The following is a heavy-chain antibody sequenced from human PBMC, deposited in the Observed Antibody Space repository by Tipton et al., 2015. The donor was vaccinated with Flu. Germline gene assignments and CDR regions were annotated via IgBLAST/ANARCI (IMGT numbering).Heavy chain of an antibody. Sequence: TLSLTCSVSGDPLISTSYSWAWIRQSPGRGLEWIGTIYYTGDTFYNPSLQSRLTLSLDASKSQFSLTVRSVTAADTAVYYCAKGLDPWGQGTLVTVSS. V-gene: IGHV4-39*07. J-gene: IGHJ5*02. CDR3: AKGLDP. CDR1: GDPLISTSYS. CDR2: IYYTGDT.